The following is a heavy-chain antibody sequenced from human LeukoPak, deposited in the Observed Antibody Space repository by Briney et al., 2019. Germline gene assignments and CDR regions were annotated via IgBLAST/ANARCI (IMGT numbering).Heavy chain of an antibody. CDR2: ISGSGGST. CDR3: AKDQYDSGLFDY. J-gene: IGHJ4*02. D-gene: IGHD3-22*01. CDR1: GFTFSSYA. V-gene: IGHV3-23*01. Sequence: EPGGSLRLSCAASGFTFSSYAMSWVRQAPGKGLEWVSAISGSGGSTYYADSVKGRFTISRDNSKNTLYLQMNSLRAEDTAVYYCAKDQYDSGLFDYWGQGTLVTVSS.